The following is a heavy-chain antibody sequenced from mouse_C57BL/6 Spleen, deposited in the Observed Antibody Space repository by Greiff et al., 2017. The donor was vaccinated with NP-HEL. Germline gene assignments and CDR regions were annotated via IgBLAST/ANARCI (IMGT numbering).Heavy chain of an antibody. V-gene: IGHV1-82*01. J-gene: IGHJ2*01. D-gene: IGHD1-1*02. CDR1: GYAFSSSW. CDR3: ARRGGPGDFDY. Sequence: VQLQQSGPELVKPGASVKISCKASGYAFSSSWMNWVKQRPGKGLEWIGRIYPGDGDTNYNGKFKGKATLTADKSSSTAYMQLSSLTSEDSAVDVCARRGGPGDFDYWGQGTTLTVSS. CDR2: IYPGDGDT.